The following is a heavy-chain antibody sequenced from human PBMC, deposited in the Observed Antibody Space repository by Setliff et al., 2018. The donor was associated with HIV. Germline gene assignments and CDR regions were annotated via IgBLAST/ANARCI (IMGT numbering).Heavy chain of an antibody. CDR3: ATRPRIAARPFDY. CDR2: IFHSGDT. D-gene: IGHD6-6*01. J-gene: IGHJ4*02. CDR1: GVSVGSGDYY. Sequence: KPSETRSLTCSVSGVSVGSGDYYWHWIRQHPEKALEWIGYIFHSGDTYYNPSLKSRISMSVDTSKNQFSLELTSLTAADTAVYYCATRPRIAARPFDYWGQGMLVTVSS. V-gene: IGHV4-31*03.